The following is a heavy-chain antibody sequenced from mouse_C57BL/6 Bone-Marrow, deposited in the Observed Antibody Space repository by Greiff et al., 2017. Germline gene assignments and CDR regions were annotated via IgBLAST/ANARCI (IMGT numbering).Heavy chain of an antibody. Sequence: VQLQQPGAELVKPGASVKMSCKASGYTFTSYWITWVKQRPGQGLEWIGDIYPGSGSTNYNEKFKSKATLTVDNSSSTAYMQLSNLTSEDSAVDYCARPYYSNYWYFDVWGTGTTVTVSA. D-gene: IGHD2-5*01. V-gene: IGHV1-55*01. CDR1: GYTFTSYW. CDR2: IYPGSGST. J-gene: IGHJ1*03. CDR3: ARPYYSNYWYFDV.